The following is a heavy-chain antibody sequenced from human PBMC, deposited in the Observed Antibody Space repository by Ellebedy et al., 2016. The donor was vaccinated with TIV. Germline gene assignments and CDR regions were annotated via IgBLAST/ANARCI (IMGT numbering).Heavy chain of an antibody. CDR2: LSYSGDT. J-gene: IGHJ4*02. V-gene: IGHV4-39*02. CDR3: ARDHYNFYWYKY. D-gene: IGHD1/OR15-1a*01. CDR1: GGSSGTYY. Sequence: MPSETLSLTCAVSGGSSGTYYWGWIRQPPGKGLEWIGTLSYSGDTNYNPSPKSRVTMFVDTSKSQFSLILTSVTAADTAVYYCARDHYNFYWYKYWGQGTLVTVSS.